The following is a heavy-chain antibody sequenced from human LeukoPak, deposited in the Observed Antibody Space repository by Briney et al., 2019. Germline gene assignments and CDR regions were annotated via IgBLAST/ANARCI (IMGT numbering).Heavy chain of an antibody. CDR1: GYTFTSYG. CDR3: ARQGPTYYDSSGYYYAEDYYMDV. Sequence: ASVKVSCKASGYTFTSYGISWVRQAPGQGLEWMGWITAYNGNTNYAQKLQGRVTMTTDTSTSTAYMELRSLRSDDTAVYYCARQGPTYYDSSGYYYAEDYYMDVWGKGTTVTVSS. V-gene: IGHV1-18*01. J-gene: IGHJ6*03. D-gene: IGHD3-22*01. CDR2: ITAYNGNT.